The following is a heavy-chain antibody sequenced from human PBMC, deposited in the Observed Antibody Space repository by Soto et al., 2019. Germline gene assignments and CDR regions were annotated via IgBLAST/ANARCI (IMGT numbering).Heavy chain of an antibody. D-gene: IGHD2-15*01. CDR3: AKADIVVVVAATAPYY. CDR1: GFTFSSYG. V-gene: IGHV3-30*18. J-gene: IGHJ4*02. CDR2: ISYDGSNK. Sequence: ESGGGVVQPGRSLRLSCAASGFTFSSYGMHWVRQAPGKGLEWVAVISYDGSNKYYADSVKGRFTISRDNSKNTLYLQMNSLRAEDTAVYYCAKADIVVVVAATAPYYWGQGTLVTVSS.